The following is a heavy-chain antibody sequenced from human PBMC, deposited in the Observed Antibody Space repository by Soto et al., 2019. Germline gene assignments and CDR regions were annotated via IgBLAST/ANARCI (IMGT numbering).Heavy chain of an antibody. J-gene: IGHJ4*02. CDR3: AKDLGYCSGGSCY. D-gene: IGHD2-15*01. V-gene: IGHV3-30*18. Sequence: QVQLVESGGGVVQPGRSLRLSCAASGFTFSSYGMHWVRQAPGKGLEWVAVISYDGSNKYYADSVKGRFTISRDNSKNTLYLQMNSLRAEDTAVYYCAKDLGYCSGGSCYWDQGTLVTVSS. CDR2: ISYDGSNK. CDR1: GFTFSSYG.